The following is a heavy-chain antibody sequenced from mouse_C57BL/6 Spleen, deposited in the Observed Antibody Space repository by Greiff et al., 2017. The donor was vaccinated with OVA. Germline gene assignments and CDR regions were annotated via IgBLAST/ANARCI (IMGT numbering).Heavy chain of an antibody. D-gene: IGHD2-4*01. CDR2: INPSNGGT. V-gene: IGHV1-53*01. CDR1: GYTFPSYW. CDR3: ARGGWYYDYDVDFDY. J-gene: IGHJ2*01. Sequence: VQLQQPGTELVKPGASVKLSCKASGYTFPSYWMHWVKQRPGQGLEWIGNINPSNGGTNYNEKFKSKATLPVDKSSSTAYMQLSSLTSEDSAVYYCARGGWYYDYDVDFDYWGQGTTLTVSS.